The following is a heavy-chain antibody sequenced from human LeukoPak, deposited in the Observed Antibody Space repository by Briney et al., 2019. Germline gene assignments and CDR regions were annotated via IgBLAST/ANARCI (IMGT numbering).Heavy chain of an antibody. CDR3: ARQDYGHYFDY. CDR1: GYTFANYW. Sequence: GESLKISCKASGYTFANYWIGWVRQMPGKGLEWMGIIYPGDSDTRYSPSFQGQVTISADKSISTAYLQWSSLKASDTAMYYCARQDYGHYFDYWGQGTLVTVSS. D-gene: IGHD4-17*01. V-gene: IGHV5-51*01. CDR2: IYPGDSDT. J-gene: IGHJ4*02.